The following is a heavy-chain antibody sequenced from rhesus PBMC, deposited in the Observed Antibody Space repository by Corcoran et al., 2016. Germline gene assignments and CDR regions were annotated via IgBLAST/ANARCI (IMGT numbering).Heavy chain of an antibody. V-gene: IGHV4-80*01. CDR1: GGSIRSNW. CDR3: ARAPSGSPPL. Sequence: QVQLQETGPGLVKPSETLSLTCAVSGGSIRSNWWSWIRQPPGKGLGWIGDIDGNGGTTNYNPALKSRVTISRDASKNHFSLNLNFATAADTAVYYCARAPSGSPPLWGQGVLVTVSS. D-gene: IGHD4-29*01. J-gene: IGHJ4*01. CDR2: IDGNGGTT.